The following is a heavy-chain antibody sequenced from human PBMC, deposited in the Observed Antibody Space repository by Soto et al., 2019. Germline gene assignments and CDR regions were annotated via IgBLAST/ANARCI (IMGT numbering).Heavy chain of an antibody. Sequence: GGSLRLSCAASGFTFSSYAMSWVRQAPGKGLEWVSAISGSGGSTYYADSVKGRFTISRDNSKNTLYLQMNSLRAEDTAVYYWAKLTLDYGAPGSYRDVGGKGTRVTVS. D-gene: IGHD4-17*01. CDR1: GFTFSSYA. J-gene: IGHJ6*03. V-gene: IGHV3-23*01. CDR3: AKLTLDYGAPGSYRDV. CDR2: ISGSGGST.